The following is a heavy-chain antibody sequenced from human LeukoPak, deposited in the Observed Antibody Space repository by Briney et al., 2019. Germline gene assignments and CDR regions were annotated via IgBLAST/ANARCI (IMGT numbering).Heavy chain of an antibody. V-gene: IGHV4-34*01. CDR2: INHSGST. J-gene: IGHJ4*02. Sequence: SETLSLTCAVYGGSFSGYYWSWIRQPPGKGLEWIGEINHSGSTNYNPSLKSRVTISVDTSNTQFSLKLSSVTAADTAVYYCARGFRDIVVVVAATFTGFDYWGQGTLVTVSS. CDR1: GGSFSGYY. CDR3: ARGFRDIVVVVAATFTGFDY. D-gene: IGHD2-15*01.